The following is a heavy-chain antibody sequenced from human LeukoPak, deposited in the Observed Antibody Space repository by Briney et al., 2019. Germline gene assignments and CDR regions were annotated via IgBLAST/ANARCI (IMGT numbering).Heavy chain of an antibody. CDR2: ISGGGGST. V-gene: IGHV3-23*01. CDR3: ARDRSNYDILTGYPLMGRYFDY. CDR1: GFTFSSYG. Sequence: PGGSLRLSCAASGFTFSSYGMSWVRQAPGKGLEWVSAISGGGGSTYYADSVKGRFTISRDNSKNTLYLQMNSLRAEDTAVYYCARDRSNYDILTGYPLMGRYFDYWGQGTLVTVSS. D-gene: IGHD3-9*01. J-gene: IGHJ4*02.